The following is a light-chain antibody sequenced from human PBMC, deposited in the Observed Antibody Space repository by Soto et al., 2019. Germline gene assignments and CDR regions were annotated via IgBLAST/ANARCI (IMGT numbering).Light chain of an antibody. CDR1: QSLVYRDGNTY. V-gene: IGKV2-30*01. CDR2: NVS. Sequence: DVVMPQSPLSLPVTLGQPASISCKSSQSLVYRDGNTYLNWFQQRPGQSPRRLIYNVSKRDSGVPDRFSGSGSGTDFTLKISRVEAEDVGVYYCLQGSHWPRTFGQGTKLEIK. CDR3: LQGSHWPRT. J-gene: IGKJ2*01.